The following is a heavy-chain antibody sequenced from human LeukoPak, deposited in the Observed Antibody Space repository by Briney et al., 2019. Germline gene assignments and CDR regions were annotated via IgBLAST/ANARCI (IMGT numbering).Heavy chain of an antibody. Sequence: GGSLRLSCAASGFTFSSYAMSWVRQAPGKGLEWVSAISGSGGSTYYADSVKGGFTISRDNSKKTLYLQMNSLKSEDTAVYYCAKYSSSWYEDYWGQGTLVTVSS. CDR2: ISGSGGST. CDR3: AKYSSSWYEDY. CDR1: GFTFSSYA. D-gene: IGHD6-13*01. V-gene: IGHV3-23*01. J-gene: IGHJ4*02.